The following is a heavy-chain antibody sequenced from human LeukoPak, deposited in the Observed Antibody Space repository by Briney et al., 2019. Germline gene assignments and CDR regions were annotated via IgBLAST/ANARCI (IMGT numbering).Heavy chain of an antibody. V-gene: IGHV4-34*01. CDR3: ARGDLSRDGYNTYYFDY. CDR1: GGSFSGYY. CDR2: INHSGST. Sequence: PSETLSLTCAVYGGSFSGYYWSWIRQPPGKGLEWIGGINHSGSTNYNPSLKSRVTISVDTSKNQFSLKLSSVTAADTAVYYCARGDLSRDGYNTYYFDYWGQGTQVTVSS. D-gene: IGHD5-12*01. J-gene: IGHJ4*02.